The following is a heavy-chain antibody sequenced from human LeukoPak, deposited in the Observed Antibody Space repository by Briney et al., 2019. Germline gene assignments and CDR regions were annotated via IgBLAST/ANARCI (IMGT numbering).Heavy chain of an antibody. CDR3: ASTYYYDSSGYSRGYSDY. V-gene: IGHV5-51*03. Sequence: PGESLKISCKGSGYSFTSYWIGWVRQMPGKGLEWMGIIYPGDSDTRYSPSFQGQVTISADKSISTAYLQWSSLKASDTAMYYCASTYYYDSSGYSRGYSDYWGQGTLVTVSS. D-gene: IGHD3-22*01. CDR2: IYPGDSDT. CDR1: GYSFTSYW. J-gene: IGHJ4*02.